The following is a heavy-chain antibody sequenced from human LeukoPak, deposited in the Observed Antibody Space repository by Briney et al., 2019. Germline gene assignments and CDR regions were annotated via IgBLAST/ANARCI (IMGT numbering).Heavy chain of an antibody. J-gene: IGHJ4*02. CDR1: GGSISGTSYF. Sequence: SETLSLTCTVSGGSISGTSYFWGWIRQPPGKGLGWIGNVYYSGSTYYHPSLKSRVTVSVDTSKNQFSLNLSSVTGADTAVYYCARLYPHGSGSQWGQGTLVTVSS. V-gene: IGHV4-39*01. CDR2: VYYSGST. CDR3: ARLYPHGSGSQ. D-gene: IGHD3-10*01.